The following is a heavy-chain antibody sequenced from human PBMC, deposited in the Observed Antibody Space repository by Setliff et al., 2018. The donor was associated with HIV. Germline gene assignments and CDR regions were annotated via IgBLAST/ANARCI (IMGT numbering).Heavy chain of an antibody. Sequence: SETLSLTCTVTGGSISSGGFYWTWIRQHPGKGLEWIGYIYYSGSTYYNPSLKSRVTISVDTSKNQFSLKLSSVTAADTAVYYCARQRHGGGGAHDYWGQGTLVTVSS. CDR1: GGSISSGGFY. CDR2: IYYSGST. CDR3: ARQRHGGGGAHDY. D-gene: IGHD3-16*01. J-gene: IGHJ4*02. V-gene: IGHV4-31*03.